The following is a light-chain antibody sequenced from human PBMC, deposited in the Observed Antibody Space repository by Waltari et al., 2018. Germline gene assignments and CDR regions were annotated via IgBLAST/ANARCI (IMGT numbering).Light chain of an antibody. CDR2: DAS. Sequence: EILLTQSPGTLSLSPGERATLSCRASQSVSSNYLAWYQQKPGQAPRLLIYDASSWATGIPDRFSGSGSGTDFTLTISRLEPEDFAVYYCQQYGSSPYTFGQGTKLEIK. CDR3: QQYGSSPYT. J-gene: IGKJ2*01. CDR1: QSVSSNY. V-gene: IGKV3-20*01.